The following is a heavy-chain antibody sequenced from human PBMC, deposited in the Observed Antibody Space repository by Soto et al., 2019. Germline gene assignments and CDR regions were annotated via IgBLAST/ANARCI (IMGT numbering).Heavy chain of an antibody. CDR3: ARDLWGYCGADCYPLDV. D-gene: IGHD2-21*02. J-gene: IGHJ6*02. CDR1: GGSISSYY. V-gene: IGHV4-59*01. Sequence: QVRLQESGPGLVEPSETLSLTCTVSGGSISSYYWSWIRQPPGKGLEWIGYMYNTGSTIYNPSLKSRVTISVDTSKNPFSLKLTSVTAADTAVYYCARDLWGYCGADCYPLDVWGQGTTVTVSS. CDR2: MYNTGST.